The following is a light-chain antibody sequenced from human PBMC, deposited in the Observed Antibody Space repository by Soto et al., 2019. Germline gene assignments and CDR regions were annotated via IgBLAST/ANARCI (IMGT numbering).Light chain of an antibody. J-gene: IGKJ4*01. CDR3: LQDYNYPLT. CDR1: QGIRND. V-gene: IGKV1-6*02. Sequence: AIQVTQSPSSLSASVGDRVTITCRASQGIRNDLGWYQQKPGKAPKLLIYAASSLRSGVPSRFSGSVSGVHFNFPISSLQPEDFATYYCLQDYNYPLTFGGGTKVEIK. CDR2: AAS.